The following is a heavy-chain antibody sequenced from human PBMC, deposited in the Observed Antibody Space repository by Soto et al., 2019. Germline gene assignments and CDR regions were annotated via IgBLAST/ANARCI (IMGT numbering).Heavy chain of an antibody. J-gene: IGHJ6*02. CDR3: AXSSWDIVVVPASYGMDV. CDR2: IYYSGST. D-gene: IGHD2-2*01. Sequence: PSDTLYITSAVSGGSIRSYYWSWFRQPPGKGLEWIGYIYYSGSTNYNPSLKSRVTISVDTSKNQFSLKLSSVTAADTAVYYCAXSSWDIVVVPASYGMDVWGQGTTVTVSS. V-gene: IGHV4-59*07. CDR1: GGSIRSYY.